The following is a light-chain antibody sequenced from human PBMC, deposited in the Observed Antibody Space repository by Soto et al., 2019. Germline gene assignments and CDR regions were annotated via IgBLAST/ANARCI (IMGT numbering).Light chain of an antibody. Sequence: DIVMTQSPDSLAVSLGERATINCKSSQTILYSSNNKNCLAWYQQKPGQPPRLLIYWASTRQFGVPDRFSGSGSGTDFTLTISSLQAEDVAVYYCQQSYTTPLTFGGGTKVEIK. V-gene: IGKV4-1*01. J-gene: IGKJ4*01. CDR3: QQSYTTPLT. CDR2: WAS. CDR1: QTILYSSNNKNC.